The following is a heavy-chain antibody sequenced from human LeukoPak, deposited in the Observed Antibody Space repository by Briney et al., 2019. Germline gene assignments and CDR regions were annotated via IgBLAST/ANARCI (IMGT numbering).Heavy chain of an antibody. CDR1: GDSISSYY. Sequence: SETLSLTCTVSGDSISSYYWSWIRQPPGKGLEWIGEIYYSGSTNYNPSPKSRVTISVDTSKNHFSLKVRSVTAADTAVYYCARRFRISSSSSDAFDIWGQGTMVTVSP. D-gene: IGHD6-13*01. J-gene: IGHJ3*02. V-gene: IGHV4-59*01. CDR3: ARRFRISSSSSDAFDI. CDR2: IYYSGST.